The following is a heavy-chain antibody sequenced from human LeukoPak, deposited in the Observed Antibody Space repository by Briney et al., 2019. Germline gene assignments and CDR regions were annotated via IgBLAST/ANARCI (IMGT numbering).Heavy chain of an antibody. CDR3: AKDVIHWSFDH. CDR2: IGSDENR. Sequence: GGSLRLSCTASGFTFSGNAMGWVRQAPGKVLEWVSGIGSDENRLYADSVKGRFTISRDNSKNTLYLQMSSLRFEDTAVYYCAKDVIHWSFDHWGQGTLVTVSS. V-gene: IGHV3-23*01. D-gene: IGHD2-8*02. J-gene: IGHJ4*02. CDR1: GFTFSGNA.